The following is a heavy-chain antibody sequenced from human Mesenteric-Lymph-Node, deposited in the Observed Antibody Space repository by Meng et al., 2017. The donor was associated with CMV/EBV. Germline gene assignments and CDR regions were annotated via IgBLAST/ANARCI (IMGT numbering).Heavy chain of an antibody. V-gene: IGHV3-7*01. CDR3: ARDQNSNYNYYGMDV. D-gene: IGHD2/OR15-2a*01. J-gene: IGHJ6*02. CDR1: GFTFSSSW. CDR2: IRVDGSQK. Sequence: GESLKISCAVSGFTFSSSWMSWVRQAPGKGLEWVANIRVDGSQKDYVDSVKGRFTISRDNAQNSLYLQMNSLTAEDTAVYYCARDQNSNYNYYGMDVWGQGTTVTVSS.